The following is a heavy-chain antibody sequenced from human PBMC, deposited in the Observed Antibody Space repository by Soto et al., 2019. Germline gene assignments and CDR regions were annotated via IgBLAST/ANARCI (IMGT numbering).Heavy chain of an antibody. CDR2: ISSSSSYI. J-gene: IGHJ4*02. CDR1: GFTFSSYS. V-gene: IGHV3-21*01. D-gene: IGHD6-13*01. Sequence: PGGSLRLSCAASGFTFSSYSMNWVRQAPGKGLEWVSSISSSSSYIYYADSVKGRFTISRDNAKNSLYLQMNSLRAEDTAVYYCARDKPDYSSWYQFDYWGQGTLVTGSS. CDR3: ARDKPDYSSWYQFDY.